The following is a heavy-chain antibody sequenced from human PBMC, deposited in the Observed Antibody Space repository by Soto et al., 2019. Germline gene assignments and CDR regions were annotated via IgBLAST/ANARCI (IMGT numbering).Heavy chain of an antibody. CDR3: ARVGYTSGLASVCDY. CDR1: GASISSSNW. V-gene: IGHV4-4*02. J-gene: IGHJ4*01. CDR2: VSSSGNT. Sequence: SETLSLTCTLSGASISSSNWWTWVRQAPGKGLEWIGEVSSSGNTKYDPSLQSRVTISVELAKNQFSLKMLSMTATDTGVYFCARVGYTSGLASVCDYWGQGILVTVSS. D-gene: IGHD3-10*01.